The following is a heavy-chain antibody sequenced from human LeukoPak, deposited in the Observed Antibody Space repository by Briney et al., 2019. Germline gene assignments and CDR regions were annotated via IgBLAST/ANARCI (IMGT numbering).Heavy chain of an antibody. CDR1: GGSFSGYY. V-gene: IGHV4-34*01. D-gene: IGHD3-3*01. Sequence: SETLSLTCAVYGGSFSGYYWSWIRQPPGKGLEWIGEINHSGSTNYNPSLQSRVTISVDTSKNQFSLKLSSVTAADTAVYYCARAMEWLSDYWGQGTLVTVSS. J-gene: IGHJ4*02. CDR2: INHSGST. CDR3: ARAMEWLSDY.